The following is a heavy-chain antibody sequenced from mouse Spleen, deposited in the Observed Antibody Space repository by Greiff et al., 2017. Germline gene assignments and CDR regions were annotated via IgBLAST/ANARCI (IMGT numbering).Heavy chain of an antibody. CDR3: ASSHYYGSSSYAMDY. CDR2: IHPSDSDT. V-gene: IGHV1-74*01. D-gene: IGHD1-1*01. CDR1: GYTFTSYW. J-gene: IGHJ4*01. Sequence: QVQLQQPGAELVRPGSSVKLSCKASGYTFTSYWMHWVKQRPGQGLEWIGRIHPSDSDTNYNQKFKGKATLTVDKSSSTAYMQLSSLTSEDSAVYYCASSHYYGSSSYAMDYWGQGTSVTVSS.